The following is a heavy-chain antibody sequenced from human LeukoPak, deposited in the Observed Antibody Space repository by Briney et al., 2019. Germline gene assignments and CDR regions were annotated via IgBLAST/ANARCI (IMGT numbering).Heavy chain of an antibody. J-gene: IGHJ3*02. V-gene: IGHV3-49*04. D-gene: IGHD1-1*01. CDR3: TRGPRTPLYTVFHKNWNLSVGAFDI. Sequence: GGSLRLSCTASGFTFGDYAMSWVRQAPGKGLEWVGFIRSKAYGGTTEYAASVKGRFTISRDDSKSIAYLQMNSLKTEDTAVYYCTRGPRTPLYTVFHKNWNLSVGAFDIWGQGTMVTVSS. CDR2: IRSKAYGGTT. CDR1: GFTFGDYA.